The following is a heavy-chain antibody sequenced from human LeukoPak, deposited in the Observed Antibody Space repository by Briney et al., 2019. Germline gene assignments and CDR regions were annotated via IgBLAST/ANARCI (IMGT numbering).Heavy chain of an antibody. CDR3: AREIKGYDFLTGYYRSRPTGAFDI. V-gene: IGHV4-31*03. CDR2: IYHSGST. D-gene: IGHD3-9*01. CDR1: GYSISSGYY. J-gene: IGHJ3*02. Sequence: SETLSLTCTVSGYSISSGYYWGWIRQHPGKGLEWVGYIYHSGSTYYNPSLKSRVTISLDTSKNQISLRLSSVTAADTAVYYCAREIKGYDFLTGYYRSRPTGAFDIWGQGTMVTVSS.